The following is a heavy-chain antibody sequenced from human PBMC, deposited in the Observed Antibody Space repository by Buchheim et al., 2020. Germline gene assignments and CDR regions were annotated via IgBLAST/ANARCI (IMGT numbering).Heavy chain of an antibody. Sequence: QVQLVESGGGVVQPGRSLRLSCAASGFTFSSYGMHWVRQAPGKGLEWVAVISYDGSNKYYADSVKGRFTISRDNSKNTLYLQMNSLRAEDTAVYYCAKEDLYYYDSSGYSAFDIWGQGT. V-gene: IGHV3-30*18. CDR1: GFTFSSYG. D-gene: IGHD3-22*01. J-gene: IGHJ3*02. CDR2: ISYDGSNK. CDR3: AKEDLYYYDSSGYSAFDI.